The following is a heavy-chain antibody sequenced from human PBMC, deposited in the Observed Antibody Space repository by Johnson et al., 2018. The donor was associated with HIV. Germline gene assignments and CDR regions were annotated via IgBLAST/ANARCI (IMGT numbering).Heavy chain of an antibody. D-gene: IGHD3-3*01. CDR3: ARGGSRTTIFGVDINLGGFDI. CDR1: GFTFSSYG. J-gene: IGHJ3*02. Sequence: QVQLVESGGGVVQPGGSLRLSCAASGFTFSSYGMDWVRQVPGKGLEWVAVISFDGSNKYYADSVKGRFTISRDNSKNTLYLQMNSLRAEDTAVYYCARGGSRTTIFGVDINLGGFDIWGQGTRVTVSS. CDR2: ISFDGSNK. V-gene: IGHV3-30*03.